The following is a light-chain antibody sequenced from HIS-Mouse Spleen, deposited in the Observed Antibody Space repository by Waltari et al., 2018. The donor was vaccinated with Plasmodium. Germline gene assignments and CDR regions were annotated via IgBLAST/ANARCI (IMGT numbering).Light chain of an antibody. J-gene: IGLJ2*01. CDR1: SSYVGGYDY. CDR2: DVS. CDR3: CSYAGSYTFV. V-gene: IGLV2-11*01. Sequence: QSALTQPRSVSGSPGQSVTISSTGTSSYVGGYDYVSWYQQHPGKAPKLLIYDVSKRPSGVPDRFSGSKSGNTASLTISGLQAEDEADYYCCSYAGSYTFVFGGGTKLTVL.